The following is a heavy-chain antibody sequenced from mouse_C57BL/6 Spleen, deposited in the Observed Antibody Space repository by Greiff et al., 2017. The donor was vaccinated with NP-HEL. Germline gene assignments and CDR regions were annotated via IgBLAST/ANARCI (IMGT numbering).Heavy chain of an antibody. CDR1: GYTFTSYW. CDR3: ARPGSSYDGYFDV. J-gene: IGHJ1*03. D-gene: IGHD1-1*01. Sequence: QVQLKQSGAELVKPGASVKMSCKASGYTFTSYWITWVKQRPGQGLEWIGDIYPGSGSTNYNEKFKSKATLTVDTSSSTAYMQLSSLTSEDSAVYYCARPGSSYDGYFDVWGTGTTVTVSS. CDR2: IYPGSGST. V-gene: IGHV1-55*01.